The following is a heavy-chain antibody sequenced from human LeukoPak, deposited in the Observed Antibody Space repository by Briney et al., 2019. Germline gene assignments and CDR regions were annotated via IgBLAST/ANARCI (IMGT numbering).Heavy chain of an antibody. V-gene: IGHV3-11*01. J-gene: IGHJ6*03. CDR1: GFTFSDYY. Sequence: GGSLRLSCAASGFTFSDYYMSWIRQAPGKGLEWVSYISSSGSTIYYADSVKGRFTISRDNAKNSLYLQMNSLRAEDTVVYYCARLGSSYYYYYMDVWAKGPRSPSP. CDR2: ISSSGSTI. CDR3: ARLGSSYYYYYMDV. D-gene: IGHD2-2*01.